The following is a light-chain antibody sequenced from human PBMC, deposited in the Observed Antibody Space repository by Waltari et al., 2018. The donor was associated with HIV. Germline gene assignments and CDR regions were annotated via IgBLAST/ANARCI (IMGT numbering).Light chain of an antibody. CDR1: QSISSY. CDR3: QQYCTNPWT. V-gene: IGKV1-8*01. Sequence: AIRMTQSPSSFSASTGDRVSFTCRASQSISSYLAWYQQKPGKAPKLLIYGASTLQSAVPSRFSGSGSGTNFTLTISCLQSEDFATYFCQQYCTNPWTFGQGTKVEIK. CDR2: GAS. J-gene: IGKJ1*01.